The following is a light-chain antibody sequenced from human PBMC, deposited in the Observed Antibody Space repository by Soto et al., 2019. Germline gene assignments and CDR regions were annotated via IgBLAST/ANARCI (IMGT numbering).Light chain of an antibody. CDR1: QTITTY. Sequence: DIQMTQSPSSLSASVGDRVTITCRASQTITTYLNWYQQKPGKAPKLLIYGASSLQSGVPSRFTGSGSGTDFTLTTSSLQPEDFATYHCQQSHSTPWTFGQGTKVEIK. CDR3: QQSHSTPWT. V-gene: IGKV1-39*01. CDR2: GAS. J-gene: IGKJ1*01.